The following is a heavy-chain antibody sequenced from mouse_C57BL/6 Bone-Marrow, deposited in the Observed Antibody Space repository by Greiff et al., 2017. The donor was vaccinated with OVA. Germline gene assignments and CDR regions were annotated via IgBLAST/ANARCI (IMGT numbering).Heavy chain of an antibody. CDR2: IDPSDSYT. D-gene: IGHD2-3*01. J-gene: IGHJ1*03. CDR3: ARWLIYDGSPYFDV. Sequence: QVQLQQPGAELVKPGASVKLSCKASGYTFTSYWMQWVKQRPGQGLEWIGEIDPSDSYTNYNQQFKGKATLTVDTSSSTAYMQLSSLTSEDSAVYYCARWLIYDGSPYFDVWGTGTTVTVSS. V-gene: IGHV1-50*01. CDR1: GYTFTSYW.